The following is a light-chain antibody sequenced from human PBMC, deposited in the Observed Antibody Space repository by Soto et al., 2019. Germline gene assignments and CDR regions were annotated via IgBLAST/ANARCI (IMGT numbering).Light chain of an antibody. CDR1: QSISNY. J-gene: IGKJ3*01. CDR3: QQSHSAPRT. V-gene: IGKV1-39*01. Sequence: DIQMTQSPSSLSASVGDRVTITCRASQSISNYLNWYQHKPGKAPNLLIYAASSLHSGVPSRFSGSGSGTDFTLTISSLQPEDFATYYCQQSHSAPRTFGPGTKVDIK. CDR2: AAS.